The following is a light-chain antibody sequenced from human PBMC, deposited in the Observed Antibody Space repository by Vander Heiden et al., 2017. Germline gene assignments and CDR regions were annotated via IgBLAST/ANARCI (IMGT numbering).Light chain of an antibody. CDR2: DAS. CDR1: QGVSSY. CDR3: QQRSNWHLT. J-gene: IGKJ4*01. V-gene: IGKV3D-11*01. Sequence: IVLTQSPATLSLSPGERATLSCRASQGVSSYLAWYQQKPGQAPRLLIYDASNRATGIPARFSGSGPGTDFTLTISSLEPEDFAVYYCQQRSNWHLTFGGGTKVEIK.